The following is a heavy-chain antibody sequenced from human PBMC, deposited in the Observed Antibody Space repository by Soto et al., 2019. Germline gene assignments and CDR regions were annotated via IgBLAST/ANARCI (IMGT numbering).Heavy chain of an antibody. V-gene: IGHV4-4*02. D-gene: IGHD6-19*01. CDR2: VHHTKGA. CDR3: ARESPSSQWLPTRYFDY. J-gene: IGHJ4*02. Sequence: SETLSLTCVVSDKSISKDIWWNWVRQPPGQGLEWIGEVHHTKGALYNPALRSRVTVSADLFNSKIFLEVHSLGAADTAVYYCARESPSSQWLPTRYFDYWGQGTLVTVSS. CDR1: DKSISKDIW.